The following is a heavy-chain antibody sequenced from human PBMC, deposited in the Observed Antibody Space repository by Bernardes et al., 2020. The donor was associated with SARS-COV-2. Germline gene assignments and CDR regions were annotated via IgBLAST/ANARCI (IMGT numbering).Heavy chain of an antibody. CDR3: ARVSVGGIDYFDY. CDR1: GYTFTSDQ. CDR2: INPSGGST. D-gene: IGHD2-2*01. Sequence: ASVNVSCKASGYTFTSDQMHWVRQAPGQGPEWMGIINPSGGSTSYAQKFQGRVTMTRDTSTNTVYMELSSLRSEDTAVYYCARVSVGGIDYFDYWGQGTLVTVSS. J-gene: IGHJ4*02. V-gene: IGHV1-46*01.